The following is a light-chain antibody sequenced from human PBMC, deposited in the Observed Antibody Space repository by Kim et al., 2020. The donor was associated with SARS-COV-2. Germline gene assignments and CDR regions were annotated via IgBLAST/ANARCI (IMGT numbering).Light chain of an antibody. CDR3: DSRDSSPNNVL. V-gene: IGLV3-19*01. J-gene: IGLJ3*02. Sequence: AVGQPVTRTCQGASIRNYYATWYQQKQGQSPLLVISATSNRPSGIPDRFSGSSSGNTASLTITGTQAEDEADYYCDSRDSSPNNVLFGGGTKLTVL. CDR1: SIRNYY. CDR2: ATS.